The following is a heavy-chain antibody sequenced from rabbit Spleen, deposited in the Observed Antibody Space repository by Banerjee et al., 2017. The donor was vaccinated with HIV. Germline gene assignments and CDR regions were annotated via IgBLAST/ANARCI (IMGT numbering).Heavy chain of an antibody. CDR3: ARPSSSSGPWDL. Sequence: QEQLTETGGGLVQPGGSLTLTCTASGFSFSSYYDMCWVRQAPGKGLEWIGYIYTGDGSTGYASWVNGRFTISKTSSTTMTLQMTSLTAADTATYFCARPSSSSGPWDLWGQGTLVTVS. CDR1: GFSFSSYYD. D-gene: IGHD1-1*01. V-gene: IGHV1S45*01. J-gene: IGHJ4*01. CDR2: IYTGDGST.